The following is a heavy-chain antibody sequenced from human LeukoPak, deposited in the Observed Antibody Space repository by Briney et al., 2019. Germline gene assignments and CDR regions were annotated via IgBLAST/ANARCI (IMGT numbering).Heavy chain of an antibody. CDR2: IYYSGST. J-gene: IGHJ4*02. V-gene: IGHV4-59*01. CDR3: ARGVGDYYDSSGYYTFDY. Sequence: SETPSLTCTVSGGSISSYYWSWIRQPPGKGLEWIGYIYYSGSTNYNPSLKSRVTISVDTSKNQFSLKLSSVTAADTAVYYCARGVGDYYDSSGYYTFDYWGQGTLVTVSS. D-gene: IGHD3-22*01. CDR1: GGSISSYY.